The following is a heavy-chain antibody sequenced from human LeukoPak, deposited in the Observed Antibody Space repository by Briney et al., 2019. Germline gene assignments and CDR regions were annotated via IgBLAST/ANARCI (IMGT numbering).Heavy chain of an antibody. CDR1: GFTFNDYY. CDR3: ATDGAGFDT. Sequence: GGSLRLSCAASGFTFNDYYMRWLRQAPGKGLEGLSYINIGGTNTHYADSVKRRFTISRDNAKKSLYLEMNNLRAKDTAVYYCATDGAGFDTWGQGVLVTVSS. J-gene: IGHJ5*02. V-gene: IGHV3-11*01. CDR2: INIGGTNT.